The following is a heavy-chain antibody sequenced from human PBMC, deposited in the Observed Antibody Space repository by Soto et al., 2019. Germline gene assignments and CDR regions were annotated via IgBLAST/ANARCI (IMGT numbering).Heavy chain of an antibody. CDR3: ARTAANILPGYYTPDY. CDR1: GGTFSSYA. D-gene: IGHD3-9*01. Sequence: QVQLVQSGAEVKKPGSSVKVSCKASGGTFSSYAISWVRQAPGQGLEWMGGIIPIFGTANYAQKFQGRVTITADESTSTADMELSSLRSEDTAVYYCARTAANILPGYYTPDYWGQGTLVTVSS. J-gene: IGHJ4*02. CDR2: IIPIFGTA. V-gene: IGHV1-69*12.